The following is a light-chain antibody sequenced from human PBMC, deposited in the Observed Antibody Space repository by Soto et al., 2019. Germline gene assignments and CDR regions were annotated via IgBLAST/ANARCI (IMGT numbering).Light chain of an antibody. Sequence: QSALTQPASVSGSPGQSITISCTGTSSDVGGYNTVCWYQQHPGKAPKLMIYEVSNRPSGVSNRFSGSKSGNTATLTISGLQAEDEAEYYCSSVATSRADVFGTGTKLTVL. CDR3: SSVATSRADV. CDR2: EVS. CDR1: SSDVGGYNT. J-gene: IGLJ1*01. V-gene: IGLV2-14*01.